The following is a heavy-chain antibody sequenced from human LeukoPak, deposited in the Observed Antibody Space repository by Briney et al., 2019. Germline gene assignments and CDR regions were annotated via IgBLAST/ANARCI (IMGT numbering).Heavy chain of an antibody. V-gene: IGHV1-69*02. CDR3: AVPRLWGRGPFDY. CDR2: IIPILGIA. D-gene: IGHD3-16*01. CDR1: GYTFTGYY. Sequence: SVKVSCKASGYTFTGYYMHWVRQAPGQGLEWMGRIIPILGIANYAQKFQGRVTITADKSTSTAYMELSSLRSEDTAVYYCAVPRLWGRGPFDYWGQGTLVTVSS. J-gene: IGHJ4*02.